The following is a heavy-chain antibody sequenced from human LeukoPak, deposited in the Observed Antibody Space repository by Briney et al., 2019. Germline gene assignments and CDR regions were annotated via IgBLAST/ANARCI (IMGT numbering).Heavy chain of an antibody. CDR1: GGSFSGYY. Sequence: SETLSLTCAVYGGSFSGYYWSWIRQPPGKGLEWIGEINHSGSTNYNPSFKSRVTISVDTSKNQFSLKLSSVTAADTAVYYCARGLDWELLIDWGQGTLVTVSS. CDR2: INHSGST. CDR3: ARGLDWELLID. D-gene: IGHD1-26*01. V-gene: IGHV4-34*01. J-gene: IGHJ4*02.